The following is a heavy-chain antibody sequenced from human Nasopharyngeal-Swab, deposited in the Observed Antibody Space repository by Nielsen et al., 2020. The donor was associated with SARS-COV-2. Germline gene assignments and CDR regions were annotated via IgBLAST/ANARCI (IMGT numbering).Heavy chain of an antibody. CDR3: AKPTGTRLYYYMDV. D-gene: IGHD1-1*01. CDR2: ISIGGGGTT. V-gene: IGHV3-23*01. Sequence: GGSLRLSCPASAFSFSNSAISCVRHPPGTVLEWVSVISIGGGGTTFYADSVKGRFTISRDNSKNTMFLQMNSLRGEDTAVYYCAKPTGTRLYYYMDVWGRGTTVTVSS. CDR1: AFSFSNSA. J-gene: IGHJ6*03.